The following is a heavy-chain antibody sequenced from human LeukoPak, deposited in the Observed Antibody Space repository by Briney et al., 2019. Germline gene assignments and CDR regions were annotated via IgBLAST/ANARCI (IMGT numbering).Heavy chain of an antibody. D-gene: IGHD1-1*01. V-gene: IGHV1-69*04. J-gene: IGHJ3*02. CDR3: ARMGYRGAFDI. CDR1: GGTFSSYA. Sequence: SVKVSCKASGGTFSSYAISWVRQAPGQGLEWMGRIIPILGIANYAQKFQGRVTITADKSTSTAYMELSSLRSEDTAVYYCARMGYRGAFDIWGQGTMVTVSS. CDR2: IIPILGIA.